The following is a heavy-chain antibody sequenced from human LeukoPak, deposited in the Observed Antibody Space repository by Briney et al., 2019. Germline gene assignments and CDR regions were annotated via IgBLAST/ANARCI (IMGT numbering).Heavy chain of an antibody. CDR1: GGSISSSSYY. V-gene: IGHV4-61*05. Sequence: PSETLSLTCTVSGGSISSSSYYWGWIRQPPGKGLEWIGYIHYSGSTNYNPSLRSRVTISVDTSKNQFSLKLSSVTAADTAVYYCARGGGVGYYYYYMDVWGKGTTVTISS. CDR3: ARGGGVGYYYYYMDV. D-gene: IGHD1-26*01. J-gene: IGHJ6*03. CDR2: IHYSGST.